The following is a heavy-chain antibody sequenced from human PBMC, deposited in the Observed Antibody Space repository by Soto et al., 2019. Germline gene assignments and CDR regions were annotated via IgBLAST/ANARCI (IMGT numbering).Heavy chain of an antibody. CDR3: ARGYGPDAFDI. Sequence: QVQLQESGPGLVKPSETLSLTCTVSGGSISSYYWSWIRQPPGKGLEWIGYIYYSGSTNYNPSLKSRVTISVDTSKNQFSLKLSSVTAADTAVYYCARGYGPDAFDIWGQGTMVTVSS. D-gene: IGHD3-10*01. CDR2: IYYSGST. CDR1: GGSISSYY. J-gene: IGHJ3*02. V-gene: IGHV4-59*01.